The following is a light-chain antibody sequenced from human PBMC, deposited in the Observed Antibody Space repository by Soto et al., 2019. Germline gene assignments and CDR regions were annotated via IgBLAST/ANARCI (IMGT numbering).Light chain of an antibody. Sequence: DIQMTQSPSSLSASVGDRVTISGRASQTISTFLNWYQQKPGTAPRLLVYRASSVNSGVPPRFSGSGSGRDFTLTISSLRPQDIATYFCQQSYSSPPWTFGQGTKVEIK. V-gene: IGKV1-39*01. J-gene: IGKJ1*01. CDR2: RAS. CDR1: QTISTF. CDR3: QQSYSSPPWT.